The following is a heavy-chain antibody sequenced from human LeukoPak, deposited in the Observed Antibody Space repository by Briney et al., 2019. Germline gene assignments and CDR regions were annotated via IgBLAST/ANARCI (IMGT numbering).Heavy chain of an antibody. J-gene: IGHJ6*02. CDR2: IIPILGIA. D-gene: IGHD3-16*01. CDR3: ARGKSPLWYYYGMDV. CDR1: GGTFSSYA. Sequence: SVKVSCKASGGTFSSYAISWVRQAPGQGLEWMGRIIPILGIANYAQKFQGRVTITADKSTSTAYMELSSLRSEGTAVYYCARGKSPLWYYYGMDVWGQGTTVTVSS. V-gene: IGHV1-69*04.